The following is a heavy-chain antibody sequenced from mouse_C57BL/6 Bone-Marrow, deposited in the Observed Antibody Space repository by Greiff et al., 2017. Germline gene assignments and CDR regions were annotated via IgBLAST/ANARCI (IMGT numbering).Heavy chain of an antibody. CDR3: ASDYYGSSWFDY. J-gene: IGHJ2*01. D-gene: IGHD1-1*01. Sequence: VQLQQPGAELVKPGASVKMSCKASGYTFTSYWITWVKQRPGQGLEWIGDIYPGSGSTNYNEKFKSKATLTVDTSSSTAYMQLSSLTSEDSAVYYCASDYYGSSWFDYWGQGTTLTVSS. V-gene: IGHV1-55*01. CDR1: GYTFTSYW. CDR2: IYPGSGST.